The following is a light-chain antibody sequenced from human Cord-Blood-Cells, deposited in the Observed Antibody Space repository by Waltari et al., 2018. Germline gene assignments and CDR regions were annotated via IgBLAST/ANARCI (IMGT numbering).Light chain of an antibody. CDR2: DAS. CDR3: QQRSNGPRT. CDR1: QGVSSY. J-gene: IGKJ1*01. Sequence: EIVLTQSPATLSLSPGERATLSCRASQGVSSYLAWYQQKPGQAPRLLIYDASNRATGIPVRFSGSGSGTDFTLTISSLEPEDFAGYYCQQRSNGPRTFGQGTKVEIK. V-gene: IGKV3-11*01.